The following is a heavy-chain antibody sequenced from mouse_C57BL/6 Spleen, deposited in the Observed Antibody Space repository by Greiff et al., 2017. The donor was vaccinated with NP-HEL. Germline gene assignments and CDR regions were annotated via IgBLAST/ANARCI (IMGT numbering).Heavy chain of an antibody. CDR3: TRDITTAGMDY. CDR1: GYTFTDYE. J-gene: IGHJ4*01. D-gene: IGHD1-2*01. V-gene: IGHV1-15*01. CDR2: IDPETGGT. Sequence: VQLQQSGAELVRPGASVTLSCKASGYTFTDYEMHWVKQTPVHGLEWIGAIDPETGGTAYNQKFKGKAILTADKSSSTAYMELRSLTSEDSAVYCCTRDITTAGMDYWGQGTSVTVSS.